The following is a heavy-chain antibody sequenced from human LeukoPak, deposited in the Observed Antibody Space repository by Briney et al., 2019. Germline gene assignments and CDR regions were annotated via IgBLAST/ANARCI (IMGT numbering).Heavy chain of an antibody. CDR2: ISGDGGST. V-gene: IGHV3-43*02. CDR1: GFPFDDYA. D-gene: IGHD6-13*01. Sequence: PGGSLRLSCAASGFPFDDYAMHWVRQAPGKGLEWVSLISGDGGSTYYADSVKGRFTISRDNNKNSLYLQMDSLRTEDTALYYCAKDLSAFGTSWFDPWGQGTLVTVSS. J-gene: IGHJ5*02. CDR3: AKDLSAFGTSWFDP.